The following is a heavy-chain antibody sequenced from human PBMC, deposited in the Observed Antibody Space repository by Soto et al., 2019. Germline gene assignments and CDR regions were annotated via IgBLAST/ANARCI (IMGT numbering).Heavy chain of an antibody. Sequence: QVQLVQSGAEVKEPGASVKVSCRTSGYTFTDHYINWVRQAPGQGPEYMGWIHPNSGDTKYTQRFQSRVTMTRDTSISTAYMELRRLTSDDTAVYYCARDLSRQSWKWFEPWGQGTLVTVSS. CDR2: IHPNSGDT. CDR3: ARDLSRQSWKWFEP. J-gene: IGHJ5*02. D-gene: IGHD1-1*01. CDR1: GYTFTDHY. V-gene: IGHV1-2*02.